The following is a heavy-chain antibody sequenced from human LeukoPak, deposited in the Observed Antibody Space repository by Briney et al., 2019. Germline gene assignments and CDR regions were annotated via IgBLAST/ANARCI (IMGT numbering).Heavy chain of an antibody. V-gene: IGHV1-24*01. CDR3: ARAPANKYDSRLPEDY. Sequence: ASVKVSCKVSGYSLTELSMHWVRQAPGKGLEWMGGFDPEDGGTIYAQKFQGRVTMTRDTSTSTVYMELSSLRSEDTAVYYCARAPANKYDSRLPEDYWGQGTLVTVSS. D-gene: IGHD3-22*01. J-gene: IGHJ4*02. CDR2: FDPEDGGT. CDR1: GYSLTELS.